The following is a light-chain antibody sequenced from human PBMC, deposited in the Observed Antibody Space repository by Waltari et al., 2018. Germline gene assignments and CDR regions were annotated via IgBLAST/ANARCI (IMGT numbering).Light chain of an antibody. CDR1: QSLLYTSNHKND. CDR2: WAS. CDR3: LQYLHTPRT. J-gene: IGKJ1*01. Sequence: DVVMTQSPASLAVSLCERAAINCQSSQSLLYTSNHKNDLAWYQQKPGQPPKILIYWASIRESGVPYRFSGSGSGTDFTHTISGLQAEDVASYCCLQYLHTPRTFGQGTKVEIK. V-gene: IGKV4-1*01.